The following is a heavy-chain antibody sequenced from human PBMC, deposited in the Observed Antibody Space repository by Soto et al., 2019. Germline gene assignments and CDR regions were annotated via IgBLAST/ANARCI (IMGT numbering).Heavy chain of an antibody. Sequence: SETLSLTCTVSGGSISSYYWSWIRQPPGKGLEWIGYINYSGSTNYNPSLKSRVTISVDTSKNQFSLKLSSVTAADTAVYYCARGGDIVATLSYWYFDLWGRGTLVTVSS. V-gene: IGHV4-59*12. CDR2: INYSGST. D-gene: IGHD5-12*01. CDR1: GGSISSYY. J-gene: IGHJ2*01. CDR3: ARGGDIVATLSYWYFDL.